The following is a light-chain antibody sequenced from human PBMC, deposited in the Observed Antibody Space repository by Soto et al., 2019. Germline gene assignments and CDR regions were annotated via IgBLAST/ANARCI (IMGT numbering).Light chain of an antibody. V-gene: IGKV3D-20*02. CDR1: QSVRSSY. CDR3: QQRSNWPPIT. J-gene: IGKJ5*01. CDR2: AAS. Sequence: EIVLTQSPDTLSLSPGESATLSCRASQSVRSSYLAWYQQTPGQTPRLLIYAASSRATGIPDRFSGSGSGTDFTLTISRVEPEDFAVYYRQQRSNWPPITFGQGTRLEI.